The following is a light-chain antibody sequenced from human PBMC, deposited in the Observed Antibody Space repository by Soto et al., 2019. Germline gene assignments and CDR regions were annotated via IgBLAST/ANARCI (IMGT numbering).Light chain of an antibody. J-gene: IGKJ2*01. CDR3: QQYGTSPQS. V-gene: IGKV3-20*01. CDR1: QIVASSY. CDR2: GSA. Sequence: EGVLTQSPGTLSLSPGESATLSCRASQIVASSYLAWLQQKPGQSPRLLIYGSASRATGVPDRFSGSGSGDDFTLTITGLEAEDSAVYFCQQYGTSPQSFGQGTKLEIK.